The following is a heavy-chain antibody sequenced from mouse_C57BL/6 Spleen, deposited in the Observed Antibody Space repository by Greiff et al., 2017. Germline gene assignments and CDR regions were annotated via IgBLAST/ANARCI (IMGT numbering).Heavy chain of an antibody. V-gene: IGHV1-15*01. CDR3: TRTYGNFGYYAMDY. J-gene: IGHJ4*01. D-gene: IGHD2-1*01. Sequence: QVQLQQSGAELVRPGASVTLSCKASGYTFTDYEMHWVKQTPVHGLEWIGAIDPETGGTAYNQKFKGKAILTADKSSSTAYMELRSLTSEDSAVYYCTRTYGNFGYYAMDYWGQGTSVTVSS. CDR2: IDPETGGT. CDR1: GYTFTDYE.